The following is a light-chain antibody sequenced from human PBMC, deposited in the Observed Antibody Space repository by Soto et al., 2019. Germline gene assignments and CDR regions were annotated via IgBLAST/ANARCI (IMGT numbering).Light chain of an antibody. CDR3: QQSYSTPPT. Sequence: DIQMTQSPSSLSASVGDKVTITCRASQSIGYYLNWYQQIPGKAPTLLIFGASSLQSGVPSRFSGSGSGTDFTLTISSLQPEDFATHYCQQSYSTPPTFGGGTKVEIK. J-gene: IGKJ4*01. CDR2: GAS. CDR1: QSIGYY. V-gene: IGKV1-39*01.